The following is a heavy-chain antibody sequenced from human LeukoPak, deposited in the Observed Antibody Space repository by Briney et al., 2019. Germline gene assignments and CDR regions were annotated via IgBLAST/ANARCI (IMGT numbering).Heavy chain of an antibody. Sequence: GGSLRLSCEASGFTFTSHNMGLVRQAPGKGLEWVSVISGSGDYTYYADSVKGRFTVSRDNSKNTLYLQMNSLRAEDTALYYCARSSGYTGYDDNWFDPWGQGTLVIVSS. CDR2: ISGSGDYT. D-gene: IGHD5-12*01. V-gene: IGHV3-23*01. CDR1: GFTFTSHN. CDR3: ARSSGYTGYDDNWFDP. J-gene: IGHJ5*02.